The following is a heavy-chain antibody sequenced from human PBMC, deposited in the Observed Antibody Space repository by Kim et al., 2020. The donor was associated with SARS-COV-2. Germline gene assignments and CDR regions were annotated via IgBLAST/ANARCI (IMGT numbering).Heavy chain of an antibody. CDR3: TRGLQWAFDF. V-gene: IGHV3-48*02. J-gene: IGHJ4*02. CDR1: GFNFNIYS. Sequence: GSLRLSCAASGFNFNIYSMNWVRQAPGRGLEWVSYITSSSSTIYYADSVKGRFTTSRDNAKNSLDLQMNSLRDEDTAVYYCTRGLQWAFDFWGQGSLVTVSS. D-gene: IGHD2-8*01. CDR2: ITSSSSTI.